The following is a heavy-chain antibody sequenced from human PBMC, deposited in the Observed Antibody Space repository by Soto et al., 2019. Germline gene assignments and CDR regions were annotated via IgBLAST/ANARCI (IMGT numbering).Heavy chain of an antibody. J-gene: IGHJ5*02. D-gene: IGHD2-2*02. CDR3: AKGTVVVPAAIAGWFDP. Sequence: SVKVSCKASGGTFSSCSMSWVREGPGQGLECMGGIIPIFGTANYAQKFQGRVTITADESTSTAYMELSSLRSEDTAVYYCAKGTVVVPAAIAGWFDPWGQGTLVTVSS. CDR2: IIPIFGTA. V-gene: IGHV1-69*13. CDR1: GGTFSSCS.